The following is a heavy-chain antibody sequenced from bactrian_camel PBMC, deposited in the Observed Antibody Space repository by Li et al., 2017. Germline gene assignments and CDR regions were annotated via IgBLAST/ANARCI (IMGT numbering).Heavy chain of an antibody. D-gene: IGHD2*01. J-gene: IGHJ4*01. CDR1: VSTYDIHY. CDR3: AADAPWYSGACRYNF. V-gene: IGHV3S53*01. CDR2: RYAGGSA. Sequence: HVQLVESGGGSVQIGGSLRLACAASVSTYDIHYMGWFRQAPGKQREGVAARYAGGSAYYVDSVKGRFTISEDHAKNTLHLQMNMLKPEDTAMYYCAADAPWYSGACRYNFLGQGTQVTVS.